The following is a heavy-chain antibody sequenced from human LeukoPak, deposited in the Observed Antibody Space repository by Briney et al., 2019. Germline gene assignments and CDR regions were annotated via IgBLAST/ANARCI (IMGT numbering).Heavy chain of an antibody. CDR2: ITGSGRYT. CDR1: GFSFDSHA. V-gene: IGHV3-23*01. J-gene: IGHJ6*03. D-gene: IGHD4/OR15-4a*01. CDR3: ARGPLTSSNYYMDA. Sequence: GKSLRLSCAASGFSFDSHAMNWVRQAPGKGLEWISAITGSGRYTYYKDSVKGRFTISRDNSKNTLFLQMSSLRAEDTAVYYCARGPLTSSNYYMDAWGRGTTVTVSS.